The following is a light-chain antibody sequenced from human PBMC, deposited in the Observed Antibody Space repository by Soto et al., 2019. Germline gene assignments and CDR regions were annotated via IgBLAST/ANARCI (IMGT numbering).Light chain of an antibody. CDR2: TVY. CDR1: RRTLVPYHF. V-gene: IGLV2-14*03. Sequence: AMGEPASVFGTPEQAITLSCTGTRRTLVPYHFLSSPQQHPPKPPKLMIYTVYDRPSGISYRFSGSKSGTTASLTISGLQGEEEAHYYCSAYTVSRTYVFGTGTKVTVL. J-gene: IGLJ1*01. CDR3: SAYTVSRTYV.